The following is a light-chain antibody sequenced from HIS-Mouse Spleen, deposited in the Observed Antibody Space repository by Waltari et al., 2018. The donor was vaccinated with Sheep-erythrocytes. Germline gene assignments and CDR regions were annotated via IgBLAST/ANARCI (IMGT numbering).Light chain of an antibody. Sequence: SSELTQDPAVSVALGQTVRITCQGDSLRSYSARWFQQKPGQAPVLVIYGKNNRPSGIPEQVSGSSSGNTASLTITGAQAEDEADFYCNSRDSSGNHLGVVFGGGTKLTVL. CDR1: SLRSYS. J-gene: IGLJ2*01. CDR3: NSRDSSGNHLGVV. V-gene: IGLV3-19*01. CDR2: GKN.